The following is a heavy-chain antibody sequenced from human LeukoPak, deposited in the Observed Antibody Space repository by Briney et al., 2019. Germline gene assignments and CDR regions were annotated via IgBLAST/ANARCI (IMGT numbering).Heavy chain of an antibody. V-gene: IGHV4-31*03. CDR3: ARGVVPAAWGGYFDY. J-gene: IGHJ4*02. CDR2: IYYSGST. CDR1: GGSISSGGYY. Sequence: SETLSLTCTVSGGSISSGGYYWSWIRQHPGKGLEWIGYIYYSGSTYYNPSLKSRVTISVDTSKNQFSLKLSSVTAADTAVYYCARGVVPAAWGGYFDYWGQGTLVIVSS. D-gene: IGHD2-2*01.